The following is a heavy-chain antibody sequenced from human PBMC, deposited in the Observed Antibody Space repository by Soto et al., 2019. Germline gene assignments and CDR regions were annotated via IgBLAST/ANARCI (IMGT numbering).Heavy chain of an antibody. CDR3: AGRYDYGGSRPIDY. Sequence: SETLSLTCAVYGGSFSGYYWSWIRQPPGKGLEWIGEINHSGSTNYNPSLKSRVTISVDTSKNQFSLKLSSVTAADTAVYYCAGRYDYGGSRPIDYWGQGTLVTVSS. D-gene: IGHD4-17*01. J-gene: IGHJ4*02. CDR2: INHSGST. V-gene: IGHV4-34*01. CDR1: GGSFSGYY.